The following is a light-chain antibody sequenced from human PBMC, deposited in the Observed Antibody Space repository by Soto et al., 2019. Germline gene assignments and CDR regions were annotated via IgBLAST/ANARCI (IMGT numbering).Light chain of an antibody. CDR1: QSVSSN. CDR2: GAS. J-gene: IGKJ5*01. CDR3: QQYNLWPPIT. Sequence: EILMMQPPAPLSVAPGERATPSCRANQSVSSNLAWYQQKPGQAPRLLIYGASTRATGIPARFSGSGSGTEFTLTISSLQSEDFAVYYCQQYNLWPPITFGQGTRLEIK. V-gene: IGKV3D-15*01.